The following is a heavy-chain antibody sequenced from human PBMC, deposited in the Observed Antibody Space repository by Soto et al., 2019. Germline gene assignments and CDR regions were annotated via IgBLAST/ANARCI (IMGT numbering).Heavy chain of an antibody. CDR3: LRALATASNIRAYPYYFAMDV. D-gene: IGHD3-16*01. CDR1: GGPVSGDDLD. V-gene: IGHV4-31*11. CDR2: VYHTGTT. J-gene: IGHJ6*02. Sequence: SPALTRVVSGGPVSGDDLDWSWSRHLPGKGLEWIANVYHTGTTYYNPSLKSRVSMSVDTSQNQFSLILASVAAADTAVYYCLRALATASNIRAYPYYFAMDVSRQGT.